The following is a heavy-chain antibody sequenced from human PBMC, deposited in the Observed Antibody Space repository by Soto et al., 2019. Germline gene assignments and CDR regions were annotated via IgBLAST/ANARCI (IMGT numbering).Heavy chain of an antibody. J-gene: IGHJ4*02. CDR2: IYYSGST. V-gene: IGHV4-39*01. D-gene: IGHD3-10*01. CDR1: GGSISSSNW. CDR3: VRRHGLTIDAYY. Sequence: SETLSLTCAVSGGSISSSNWWSWVRQPPGKGLEWIGSIYYSGSTYYNPSLKSRVTISVDTSKNQFSLKLSSVTAADTAVYYCVRRHGLTIDAYYWGQGTLVTVSS.